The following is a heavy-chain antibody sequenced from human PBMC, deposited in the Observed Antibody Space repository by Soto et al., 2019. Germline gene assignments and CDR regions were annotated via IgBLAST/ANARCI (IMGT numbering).Heavy chain of an antibody. CDR2: ISHSGST. D-gene: IGHD6-13*01. CDR1: GYSISSGYY. J-gene: IGHJ4*02. V-gene: IGHV4-38-2*02. Sequence: SETLSLTCAVSGYSISSGYYWGWIRQPPGKGLEWIGSISHSGSTYYNPSLKSRVTISVDTSKKQFSLKLTSVTAADTAVYYCARDRAAVASTFDYWGPGTLVTVSS. CDR3: ARDRAAVASTFDY.